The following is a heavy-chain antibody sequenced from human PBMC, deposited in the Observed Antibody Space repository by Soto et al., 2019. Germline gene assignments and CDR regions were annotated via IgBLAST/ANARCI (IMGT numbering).Heavy chain of an antibody. CDR2: ISYSGTT. D-gene: IGHD6-13*01. CDR1: GDSISSNNNY. CDR3: ASSHAGAHITAAVH. J-gene: IGHJ4*02. Sequence: SETLSLTCTVSGDSISSNNNYWSWIRQPPGEGLEWIGFISYSGTTSYSPSLKSRVAISLDTSKNQFSLSLSSVTAADTAVYYCASSHAGAHITAAVHWGQGTLVTVSS. V-gene: IGHV4-30-4*01.